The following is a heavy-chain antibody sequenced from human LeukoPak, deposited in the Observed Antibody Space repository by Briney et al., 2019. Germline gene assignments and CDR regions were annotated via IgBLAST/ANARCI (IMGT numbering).Heavy chain of an antibody. CDR2: ISSSSSTI. Sequence: ETLSLTCTVSGGSISSSSYYWGWIRQPPGKGLEWVSYISSSSSTIYYADSVKGRFTISRDNAKNSLYLQMNSLRAEDTAVYYCARDQNSCSSTSCYELRAYWYFDLWGRGTLVTVSS. CDR1: GGSISSSS. CDR3: ARDQNSCSSTSCYELRAYWYFDL. D-gene: IGHD2-2*01. V-gene: IGHV3-48*01. J-gene: IGHJ2*01.